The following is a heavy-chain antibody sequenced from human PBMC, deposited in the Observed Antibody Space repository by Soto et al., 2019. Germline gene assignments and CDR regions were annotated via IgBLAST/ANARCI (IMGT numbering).Heavy chain of an antibody. J-gene: IGHJ6*02. D-gene: IGHD6-19*01. Sequence: GASVKVSCKASGYTFTSYGISWVRQAPGQGLEWMGWISAYNGNTNYAQKLQGRVTMTTDTSTSTAYMELRSLRSDDTAVYYCARGLTEEGWYRYYYYYGMDVWGQGTTVTVSS. CDR1: GYTFTSYG. CDR2: ISAYNGNT. V-gene: IGHV1-18*04. CDR3: ARGLTEEGWYRYYYYYGMDV.